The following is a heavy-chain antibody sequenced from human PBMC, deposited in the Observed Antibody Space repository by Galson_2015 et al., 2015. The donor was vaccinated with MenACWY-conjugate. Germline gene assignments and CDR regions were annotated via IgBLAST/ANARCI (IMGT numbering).Heavy chain of an antibody. CDR3: TRGNDSYGRFDP. CDR1: GLTFNQYW. D-gene: IGHD2-21*01. CDR2: ISPDGSVT. V-gene: IGHV3-74*01. J-gene: IGHJ5*02. Sequence: SLRLSCAASGLTFNQYWMHWVRQAPGKGLVWVSRISPDGSVTNYAGSVKGRFTLSRDNAKNTLYLQMNSLRGDDTAVYYLTRGNDSYGRFDPSGQGTLLTVSS.